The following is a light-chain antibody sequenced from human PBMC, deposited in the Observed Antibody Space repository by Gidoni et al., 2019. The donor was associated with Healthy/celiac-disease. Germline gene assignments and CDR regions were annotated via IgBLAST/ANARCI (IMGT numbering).Light chain of an antibody. Sequence: TVLMPSPGTPSSSPRERATPSCRASQSVSSSYLAWYQQTPGQAPRLLIYGASSRATVIPDMFGVSGSGTDFTLTISRLEAEDFAVYFCQQYSSSPLTFGGGTKVEIK. J-gene: IGKJ4*01. V-gene: IGKV3-20*01. CDR1: QSVSSSY. CDR3: QQYSSSPLT. CDR2: GAS.